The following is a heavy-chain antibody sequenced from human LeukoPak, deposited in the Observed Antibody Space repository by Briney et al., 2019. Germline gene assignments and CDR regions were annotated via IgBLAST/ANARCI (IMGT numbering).Heavy chain of an antibody. CDR2: IKQDGSEQ. D-gene: IGHD6-13*01. J-gene: IGHJ6*03. Sequence: GGSLRLSCAVSGITLSNYGMSWVRQAPGKGLEWAANIKQDGSEQYYVDSVKGRFTISRDNAKNSLYLQMNSLRAEDTAVYYCARDWEVVSSSSWAYYYYYYYMDVWGKGTTVTVSS. CDR3: ARDWEVVSSSSWAYYYYYYYMDV. CDR1: GITLSNYG. V-gene: IGHV3-7*01.